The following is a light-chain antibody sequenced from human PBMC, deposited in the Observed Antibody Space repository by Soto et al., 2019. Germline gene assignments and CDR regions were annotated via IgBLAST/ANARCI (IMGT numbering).Light chain of an antibody. Sequence: QPVLTQSSSASASLGSSVKLTCTLSSGHSSYIIAWHQQQPGKAPRYLMKLEVSGSYNTGSGVPDRFSGSSAGADRYLTITNLQFEDAADYYCETWDSNTYVFGTGTKLTVL. CDR3: ETWDSNTYV. V-gene: IGLV4-60*02. J-gene: IGLJ1*01. CDR1: SGHSSYI. CDR2: LEVSGSY.